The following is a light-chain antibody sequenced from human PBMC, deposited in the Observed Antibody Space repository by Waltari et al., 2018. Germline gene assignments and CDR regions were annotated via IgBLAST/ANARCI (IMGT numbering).Light chain of an antibody. CDR2: GAS. CDR3: QQYGSAPPVT. CDR1: QSVISKS. V-gene: IGKV3-20*01. Sequence: VLPQSPDTLSLSPGERATLSCRASQSVISKSVAWYQQRPGQAPRLLINGASNRAPGIPDRFSGSGSGTDFTLTISRLEPGDFAVYYFQQYGSAPPVTFGGGTKVEIK. J-gene: IGKJ4*01.